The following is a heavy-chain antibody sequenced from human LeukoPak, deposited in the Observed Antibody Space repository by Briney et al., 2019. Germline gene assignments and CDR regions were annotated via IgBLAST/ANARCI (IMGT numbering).Heavy chain of an antibody. D-gene: IGHD3/OR15-3a*01. CDR2: MYYSGST. CDR1: GGSISSHY. CDR3: ARNGAVDWDAEYAFDI. V-gene: IGHV4-59*11. Sequence: SETLSLTCTVSGGSISSHYWSWIRQPPGKGLEWIGYMYYSGSTKYNSSLKSRVIISVDTSKNQFSLKLSSVTAADTAVYYCARNGAVDWDAEYAFDIWGQGTWVTVSS. J-gene: IGHJ3*02.